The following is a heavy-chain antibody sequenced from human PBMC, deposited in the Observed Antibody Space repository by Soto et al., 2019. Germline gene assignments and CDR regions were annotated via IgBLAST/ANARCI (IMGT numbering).Heavy chain of an antibody. Sequence: ASVKVSCKASGGTFSSYAISWVRQAPGQGLEWMGGIIPIFGTANYAQEFQGRVTITADESTSTAYMELSSLRSEDTAVYYCARGLGAATPPDYYYYYGMDVWGQGTTVTVSS. CDR2: IIPIFGTA. J-gene: IGHJ6*02. CDR1: GGTFSSYA. V-gene: IGHV1-69*13. CDR3: ARGLGAATPPDYYYYYGMDV. D-gene: IGHD2-15*01.